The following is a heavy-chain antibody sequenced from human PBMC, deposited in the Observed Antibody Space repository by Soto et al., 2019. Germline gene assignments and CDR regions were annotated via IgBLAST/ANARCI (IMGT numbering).Heavy chain of an antibody. J-gene: IGHJ4*02. V-gene: IGHV1-69*01. D-gene: IGHD6-19*01. CDR1: GDTLSTHG. CDR2: TIPIIGTT. Sequence: QVQLVQSGAEVKKPGSSVKVSCKASGDTLSTHGISWVRQAPGQGLEWMGGTIPIIGTTDYAEKFQGRVTITADESTNTCYMELSRLRPDDTAVYYCAAGDSSATGDHWGQGTLVTVSS. CDR3: AAGDSSATGDH.